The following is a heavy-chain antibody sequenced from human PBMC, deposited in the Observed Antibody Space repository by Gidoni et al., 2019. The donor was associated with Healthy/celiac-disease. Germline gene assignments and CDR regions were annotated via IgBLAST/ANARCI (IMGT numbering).Heavy chain of an antibody. CDR3: ARDRKYSSSSYSDYYYYMDV. J-gene: IGHJ6*03. CDR2: IYHSGST. CDR1: GGSISSSNW. V-gene: IGHV4-4*02. Sequence: QVQLQESGPGLVKPSGPLSLTCPFSGGSISSSNWWRWVRQPPGTGLEWLGEIYHSGSTNYNPSLKSRVTISVDKSKNQFSLKLSSVTAADTAVYYCARDRKYSSSSYSDYYYYMDVWGKGTTVTVSS. D-gene: IGHD6-6*01.